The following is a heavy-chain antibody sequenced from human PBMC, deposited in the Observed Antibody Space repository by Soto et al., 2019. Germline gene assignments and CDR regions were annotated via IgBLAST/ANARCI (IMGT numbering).Heavy chain of an antibody. CDR1: GFNFSSYL. CDR2: INSDGSST. D-gene: IGHD3-3*01. Sequence: GGSLILSCAAAGFNFSSYLMHLVRPAPGKGLVWVSRINSDGSSTSYADSVKGRFTISRDNAKNTLYLQMNSLRAEDTAVYYCARDTPVLRFLEAENWFDPWGQGTLVTVSS. V-gene: IGHV3-74*01. CDR3: ARDTPVLRFLEAENWFDP. J-gene: IGHJ5*02.